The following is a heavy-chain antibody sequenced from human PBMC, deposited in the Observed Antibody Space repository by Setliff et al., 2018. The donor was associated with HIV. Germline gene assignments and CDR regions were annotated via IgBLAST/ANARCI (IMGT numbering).Heavy chain of an antibody. D-gene: IGHD3-10*01. CDR1: GGTFSRLA. J-gene: IGHJ6*03. Sequence: SVKVSCKASGGTFSRLAISWVRQAPGQGLEWMGGIIPIYGTVNYAQKFQGRVTITADESTTTAYMELSSLRSEDTAVYYCARGRYGSGTYWGLYYYYYMDVWGKGTTVTVSS. CDR3: ARGRYGSGTYWGLYYYYYMDV. V-gene: IGHV1-69*13. CDR2: IIPIYGTV.